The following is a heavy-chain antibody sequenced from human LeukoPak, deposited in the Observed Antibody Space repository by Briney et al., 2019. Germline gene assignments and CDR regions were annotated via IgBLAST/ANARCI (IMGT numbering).Heavy chain of an antibody. Sequence: GRSLRLSCAASGFTFSSYGMHWVRQAPGKGLEWVAVISYDGSNKYYADSVKGRFTISRDNSKNTLYLQMKSLRAEDTAVYYCAKNPGGSYSGTMDVWGQGTTVTVSS. CDR1: GFTFSSYG. V-gene: IGHV3-30*18. CDR2: ISYDGSNK. CDR3: AKNPGGSYSGTMDV. D-gene: IGHD1-26*01. J-gene: IGHJ6*02.